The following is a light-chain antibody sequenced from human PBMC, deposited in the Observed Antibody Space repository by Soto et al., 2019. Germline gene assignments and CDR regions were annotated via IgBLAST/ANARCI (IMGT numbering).Light chain of an antibody. CDR2: GAS. J-gene: IGKJ5*01. CDR1: QSVSSN. V-gene: IGKV3D-15*01. CDR3: QQYNNWHPIT. Sequence: EILMTQSPATLSVSPGERATLSCRASQSVSSNLAWYQQKPGQAPRLLIYGASTRANGIPARFSGSGSGTEFTLTISSLQSEDFAVYYCQQYNNWHPITFGQGTRLE.